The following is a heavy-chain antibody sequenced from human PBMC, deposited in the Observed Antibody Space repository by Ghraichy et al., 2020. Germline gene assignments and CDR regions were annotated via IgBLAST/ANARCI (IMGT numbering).Heavy chain of an antibody. D-gene: IGHD3-16*02. Sequence: SETLSLTCTVSGGSISSSSYYWGWIRQPPGKKLEWIGSIYYSGSTYYNPSLKSRVTISVDTSKNQFSLKLSSVTASDTAVYYCARLYDYVWGSYRYTGTDAFDIWGPRTMFTVSS. CDR2: IYYSGST. CDR1: GGSISSSSYY. V-gene: IGHV4-39*01. CDR3: ARLYDYVWGSYRYTGTDAFDI. J-gene: IGHJ3*02.